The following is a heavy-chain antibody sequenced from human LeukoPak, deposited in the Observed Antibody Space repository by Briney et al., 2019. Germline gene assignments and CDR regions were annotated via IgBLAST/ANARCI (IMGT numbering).Heavy chain of an antibody. J-gene: IGHJ4*02. CDR2: INHSGST. V-gene: IGHV4-34*01. CDR1: GGSFSGYY. CDR3: ARSSWYRDY. Sequence: SETLSLTCAVYGGSFSGYYWSWIRQPPGKGLEWIGEINHSGSTNYNPSLKGRVTISVDTSKNQFSLKLSSVTAADTAVYYCARSSWYRDYWGQGTLVTVSS. D-gene: IGHD6-13*01.